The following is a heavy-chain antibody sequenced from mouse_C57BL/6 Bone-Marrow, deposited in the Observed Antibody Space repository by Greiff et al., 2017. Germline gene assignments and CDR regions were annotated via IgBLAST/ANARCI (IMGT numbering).Heavy chain of an antibody. CDR1: GFTFSDYG. CDR2: ISSGSSTI. V-gene: IGHV5-17*01. Sequence: VQLKESGGGLVKPGGSLKLSCAASGFTFSDYGMHWVRQAPEKGLEWVAYISSGSSTIYYADTVKGRFTISRDNAKNTLFLQMTSLRSEDTAMYYCAIYYGNYVYAMDYWGQGTSVTVSS. D-gene: IGHD2-1*01. CDR3: AIYYGNYVYAMDY. J-gene: IGHJ4*01.